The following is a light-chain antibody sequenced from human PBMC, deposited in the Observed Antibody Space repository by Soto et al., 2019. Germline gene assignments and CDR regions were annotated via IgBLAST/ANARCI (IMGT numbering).Light chain of an antibody. CDR2: EVT. J-gene: IGLJ3*02. Sequence: QSILTQRPFASGSPGQSVTISCTGTSSDVGGYNYVSWYQQYPGRAPKLMIYEVTKRPSGVPDRFSGSKSGNTASLTVSGLQAEDEADYYCSSYAASNNFYFVFGGGTKLTVL. V-gene: IGLV2-8*01. CDR3: SSYAASNNFYFV. CDR1: SSDVGGYNY.